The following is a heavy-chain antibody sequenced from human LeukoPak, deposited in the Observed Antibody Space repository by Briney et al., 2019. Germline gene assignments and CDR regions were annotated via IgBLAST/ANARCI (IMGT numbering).Heavy chain of an antibody. J-gene: IGHJ3*02. CDR2: ISYDGSNK. D-gene: IGHD1-26*01. V-gene: IGHV3-30*03. Sequence: GGSLRLSCAASGFTFSSYGMHWVRQAPGKGLEWVAVISYDGSNKYYADSVKGRFTISRDNSKNTLSLQMNSLRAEDTAVYYCAREEVLRVAFDIWGQGTMVTVSS. CDR3: AREEVLRVAFDI. CDR1: GFTFSSYG.